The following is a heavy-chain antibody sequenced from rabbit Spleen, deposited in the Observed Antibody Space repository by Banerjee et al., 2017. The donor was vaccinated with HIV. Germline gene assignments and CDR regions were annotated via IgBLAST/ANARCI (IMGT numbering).Heavy chain of an antibody. CDR3: ARGSAAMTMLITGYYLGL. CDR1: GFSFSSSYY. CDR2: IDTGDGGT. Sequence: QSLEESGGGLVQPEGSLTLTCTASGFSFSSSYYMCWVRQAPGKGLEWIACIDTGDGGTYYASWAKGRFTISKTSSTTVTLQLNSLTAADTATYFCARGSAAMTMLITGYYLGLWGPGTLVTVS. D-gene: IGHD2-1*01. V-gene: IGHV1S40*01. J-gene: IGHJ4*01.